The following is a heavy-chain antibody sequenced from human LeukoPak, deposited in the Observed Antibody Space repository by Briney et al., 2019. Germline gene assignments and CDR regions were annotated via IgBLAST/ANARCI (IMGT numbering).Heavy chain of an antibody. CDR1: GSTFSSYA. V-gene: IGHV1-69*04. CDR2: IIPIFGIA. D-gene: IGHD2-2*01. J-gene: IGHJ6*02. CDR3: ARGYCSSTSCPWPYGMDV. Sequence: ASVKVSCKASGSTFSSYAISWVRQAPGQGLEWMGRIIPIFGIANYAQKFQGRVTITADKSTSTAYMELSSLRSEDTAVYYCARGYCSSTSCPWPYGMDVWGQGTTVTVSS.